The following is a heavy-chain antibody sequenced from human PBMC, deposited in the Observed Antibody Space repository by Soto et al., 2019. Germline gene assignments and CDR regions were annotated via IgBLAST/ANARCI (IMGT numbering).Heavy chain of an antibody. V-gene: IGHV3-64D*06. CDR1: GFTFSIYA. J-gene: IGHJ3*01. Sequence: HPGGSLRLSCSASGFTFSIYAMHWVRQAPGKGLEYVSSISTNGGSTDYADSVKGRFTISRDNSKNTVCLQMSSLRVEDTAVYYCARDQLYYNDISGRPLNAFDVWGQGTMVTVSS. D-gene: IGHD3-22*01. CDR2: ISTNGGST. CDR3: ARDQLYYNDISGRPLNAFDV.